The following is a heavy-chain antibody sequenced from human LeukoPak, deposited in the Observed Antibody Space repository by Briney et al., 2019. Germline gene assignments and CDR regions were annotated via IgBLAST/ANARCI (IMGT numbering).Heavy chain of an antibody. CDR2: ISSSGRNI. Sequence: PGGSLRLSCAASGFTFSNYELNWVRQAPGEGLEWVSYISSSGRNIYYADSVNGRFTISRDNAKNSLYLRMNSLRAEDTAVYYCARDLVQLWSKDYWGQGTLVTVSS. D-gene: IGHD5-18*01. J-gene: IGHJ4*02. CDR3: ARDLVQLWSKDY. V-gene: IGHV3-48*03. CDR1: GFTFSNYE.